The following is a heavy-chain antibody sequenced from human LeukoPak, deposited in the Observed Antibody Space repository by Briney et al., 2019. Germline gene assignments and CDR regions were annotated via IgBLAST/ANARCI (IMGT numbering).Heavy chain of an antibody. CDR3: AREKGTDYRYYYMDV. V-gene: IGHV3-48*03. CDR1: GFTFNNYE. Sequence: PGGSLRLSCAASGFTFNNYEMNWVRQAPGKGLEWISYVSSSGTTIYYADSVKGRFTISRDNAKNSLYLQMNSLRAEDTALYYCAREKGTDYRYYYMDVWGKGTTVTVSS. J-gene: IGHJ6*03. D-gene: IGHD4-11*01. CDR2: VSSSGTTI.